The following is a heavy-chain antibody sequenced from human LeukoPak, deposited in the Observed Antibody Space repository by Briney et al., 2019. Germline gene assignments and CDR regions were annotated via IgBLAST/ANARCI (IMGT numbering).Heavy chain of an antibody. J-gene: IGHJ4*02. CDR1: GGSISSYY. CDR3: ARDGFYGGYNLHDY. CDR2: IYYSGST. Sequence: EASETLSLTCTVSGGSISSYYWSWIRQPPGKGLEWIGYIYYSGSTNYNPSLKSRVTMSVDTSKNQFSLKLSSVTAADTAVYYCARDGFYGGYNLHDYWGQGTLVTVSS. D-gene: IGHD5-24*01. V-gene: IGHV4-59*12.